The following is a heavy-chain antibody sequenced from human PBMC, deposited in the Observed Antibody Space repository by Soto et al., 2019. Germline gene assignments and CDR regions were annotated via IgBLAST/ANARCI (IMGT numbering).Heavy chain of an antibody. D-gene: IGHD3-9*01. CDR2: INPSGGST. J-gene: IGHJ4*02. V-gene: IGHV1-46*01. CDR1: GYTFTSYY. Sequence: RASVKVSCKASGYTFTSYYMHWVRQAPGQGLEWMGIINPSGGSTSYAQKFQGRVTMTRDTSTSTVYMELSSLRSEDTAVYYCARDLYDILTGYYEQAPSFDYWGQGTLVTVSS. CDR3: ARDLYDILTGYYEQAPSFDY.